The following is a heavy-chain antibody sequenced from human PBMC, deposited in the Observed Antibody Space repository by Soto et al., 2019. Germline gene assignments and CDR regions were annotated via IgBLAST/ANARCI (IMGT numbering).Heavy chain of an antibody. CDR1: GGTFSSYA. CDR2: IIPIFGTA. CDR3: ARDMGDGYNSIWYFDY. V-gene: IGHV1-69*12. D-gene: IGHD5-12*01. Sequence: QVQLVQSGAEVKKPGSSVKVSCKASGGTFSSYAISWVRQSPGQGLEWMGGIIPIFGTANYAQKFQGRVTITADESTSTAYMELSSLRSEDTAGYYCARDMGDGYNSIWYFDYWGQGTLVTVSS. J-gene: IGHJ4*02.